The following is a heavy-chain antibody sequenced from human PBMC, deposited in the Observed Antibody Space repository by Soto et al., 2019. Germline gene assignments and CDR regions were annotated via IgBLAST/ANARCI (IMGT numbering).Heavy chain of an antibody. V-gene: IGHV3-53*01. CDR2: IYSGGST. CDR3: ARAMGTGFEWQQLDN. CDR1: GFSVTANY. Sequence: GGSLRLSCEVSGFSVTANYMSWVRQAPGKGLEWVSVIYSGGSTYYIDSVKGRFSISRDISKNTLYLQMNSLRAEDTAVYYCARAMGTGFEWQQLDNWGQGTLVTVS. J-gene: IGHJ4*02. D-gene: IGHD6-13*01.